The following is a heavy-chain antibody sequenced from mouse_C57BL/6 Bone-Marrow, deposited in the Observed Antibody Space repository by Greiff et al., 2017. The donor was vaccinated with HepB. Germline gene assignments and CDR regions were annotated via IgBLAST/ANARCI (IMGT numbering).Heavy chain of an antibody. CDR3: ARRYHGYYDY. CDR1: GFTFSSYG. Sequence: EVKVVESGGDLVKPGGSLKLSCAASGFTFSSYGMSWVRQTPDKRLEWVATISSGGSYTYYPDSVKGRFTISRDNAKNTLYLQMSSLKSEDTAMYYCARRYHGYYDYWGQGTTLTVSS. D-gene: IGHD2-3*01. CDR2: ISSGGSYT. J-gene: IGHJ2*01. V-gene: IGHV5-6*02.